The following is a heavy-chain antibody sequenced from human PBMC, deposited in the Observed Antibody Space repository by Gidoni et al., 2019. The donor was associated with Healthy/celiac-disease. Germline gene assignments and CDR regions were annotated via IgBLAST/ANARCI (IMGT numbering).Heavy chain of an antibody. V-gene: IGHV3-7*01. CDR1: GFPFSSYW. J-gene: IGHJ6*02. CDR3: AREGGYSYGFRGGYYGMDV. D-gene: IGHD5-18*01. CDR2: IKQDGSEK. Sequence: EVQLVESGGGLVQPGGSLRLSCAASGFPFSSYWMSWVRQAPGKGLEWVANIKQDGSEKYYVDSVKGRFTISRDNAKNSLYLQMNSLRAEDTAVYYCAREGGYSYGFRGGYYGMDVWGQGTTVTVSS.